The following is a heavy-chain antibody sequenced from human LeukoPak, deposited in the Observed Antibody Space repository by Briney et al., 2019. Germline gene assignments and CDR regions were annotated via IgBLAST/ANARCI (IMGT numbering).Heavy chain of an antibody. CDR2: ISYDGSNK. D-gene: IGHD3-9*01. J-gene: IGHJ5*02. Sequence: PGGSLRLSCAASGFTFSSYGMHWVRQAPGKGLEWVAVISYDGSNKYYADSVKGRFTISRDNSKNTLYLQMNSLRAEDTAVYYCAKDLYYDILTGYSLDPWGQGTLVTVSS. V-gene: IGHV3-30*18. CDR3: AKDLYYDILTGYSLDP. CDR1: GFTFSSYG.